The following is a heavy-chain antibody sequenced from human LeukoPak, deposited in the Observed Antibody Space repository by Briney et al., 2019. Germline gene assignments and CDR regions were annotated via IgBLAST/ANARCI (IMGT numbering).Heavy chain of an antibody. D-gene: IGHD1-26*01. V-gene: IGHV1-46*03. CDR3: AVGATDY. CDR2: INPSCADT. Sequence: ASVKVSCKASGYTFTSYYMHWVRQAPGQGLEWMGIINPSCADTSHAPKFQGRVTMTWDTSTSTAYMELNSLRSEDTAVYYCAVGATDYWGQGTLVTVSS. CDR1: GYTFTSYY. J-gene: IGHJ4*02.